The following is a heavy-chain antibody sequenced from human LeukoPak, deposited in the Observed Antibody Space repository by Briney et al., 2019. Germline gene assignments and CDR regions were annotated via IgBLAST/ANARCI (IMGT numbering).Heavy chain of an antibody. J-gene: IGHJ4*02. CDR1: GFTFSSDA. Sequence: GGSLRLSCAASGFTFSSDAMSWVRQAPGKGLEWASAISGSGGSTYYADSVKGRFTISRDNSKNTVYLQMNSLRAEDTAVYCCAKESQPWAPDYWGQGTLVTVSS. D-gene: IGHD7-27*01. V-gene: IGHV3-23*01. CDR2: ISGSGGST. CDR3: AKESQPWAPDY.